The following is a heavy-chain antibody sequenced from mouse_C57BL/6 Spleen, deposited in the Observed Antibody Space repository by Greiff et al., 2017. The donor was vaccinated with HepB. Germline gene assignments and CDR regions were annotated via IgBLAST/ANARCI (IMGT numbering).Heavy chain of an antibody. V-gene: IGHV1-61*01. J-gene: IGHJ4*01. CDR1: GYTFTSYW. CDR3: ARSDHAMDY. Sequence: QVQLKQPGAELVRPGSSVKLSCKASGYTFTSYWMDWVKQRPGQGLEWIGNIYPSDSETHYNQKFKDKATLTVDKSSSTAYMQLSSLTSEDSAVYYCARSDHAMDYWGQGTSVTVSS. CDR2: IYPSDSET.